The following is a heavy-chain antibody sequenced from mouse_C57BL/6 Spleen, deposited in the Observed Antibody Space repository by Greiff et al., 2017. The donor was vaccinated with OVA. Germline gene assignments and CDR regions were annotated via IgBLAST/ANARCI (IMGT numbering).Heavy chain of an antibody. CDR1: GFNIKDDY. Sequence: VHVKQSGAELVRPGASVKLSCTASGFNIKDDYMHWVKQRPEQGLEWIGWIDPENGDTEYASKFQGKATITADTSSNTAYLQLSSLTSEDTAVYYCTTGSGNFWYFDVWGTGTTVTVSS. J-gene: IGHJ1*03. V-gene: IGHV14-4*01. CDR3: TTGSGNFWYFDV. CDR2: IDPENGDT. D-gene: IGHD2-1*01.